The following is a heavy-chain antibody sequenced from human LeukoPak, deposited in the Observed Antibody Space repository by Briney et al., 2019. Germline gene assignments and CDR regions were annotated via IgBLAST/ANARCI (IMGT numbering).Heavy chain of an antibody. CDR2: ISSGSSTI. J-gene: IGHJ4*02. CDR3: ARGPTYGSRSDYFDY. V-gene: IGHV3-48*04. Sequence: GGSLRLSCAASDFTFSTYSMNWVRQAPGKGLEWIAYISSGSSTIYYADSVEGRFTISRDNAKNSLSLHMNSLRVEDTAVYYCARGPTYGSRSDYFDYWGQGTLVTVSS. CDR1: DFTFSTYS. D-gene: IGHD3-10*01.